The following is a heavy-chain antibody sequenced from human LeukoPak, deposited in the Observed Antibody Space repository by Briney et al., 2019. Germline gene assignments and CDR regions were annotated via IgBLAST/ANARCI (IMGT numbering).Heavy chain of an antibody. J-gene: IGHJ4*02. CDR1: GYTFTNYG. D-gene: IGHD3-22*01. CDR2: ISAYNGNT. CDR3: ASDDTSGYTGFY. V-gene: IGHV1-18*01. Sequence: ASVKVSCKASGYTFTNYGISWVRQAPGQGLEWMGWISAYNGNTNYAQKLQGRVTMTTDTSTSTAYMELRSLRSDDTAVYYCASDDTSGYTGFYWGQGTLVTVSS.